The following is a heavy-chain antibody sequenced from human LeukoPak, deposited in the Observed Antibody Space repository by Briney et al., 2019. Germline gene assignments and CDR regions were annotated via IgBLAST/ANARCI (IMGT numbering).Heavy chain of an antibody. CDR2: MYTSVTT. Sequence: SETLSLTCTVSGASISTYYWTWIRQPPGKGLEWIGSMYTSVTTKYNPSLKSRGTISVDTSKNRSSLNLISVTAADTAVYYCARHLAPYRPFHDWGQGSLVTVSS. CDR3: ARHLAPYRPFHD. V-gene: IGHV4-4*09. J-gene: IGHJ4*02. CDR1: GASISTYY. D-gene: IGHD1-14*01.